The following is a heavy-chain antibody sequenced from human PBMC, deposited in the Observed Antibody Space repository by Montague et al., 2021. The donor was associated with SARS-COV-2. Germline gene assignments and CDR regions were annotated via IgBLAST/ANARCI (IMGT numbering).Heavy chain of an antibody. Sequence: SLSLSLSASGFTFSSYWMSWVRQAPGKGLEWVANIEEDGSEKYYMDSVKGRFTISRDNAKNSLSLQMNSLRAEDTAVYYCARERQDSSGWSTYWYFNLWGRGTLVTVSS. CDR2: IEEDGSEK. CDR1: GFTFSSYW. J-gene: IGHJ2*01. V-gene: IGHV3-7*01. D-gene: IGHD6-19*01. CDR3: ARERQDSSGWSTYWYFNL.